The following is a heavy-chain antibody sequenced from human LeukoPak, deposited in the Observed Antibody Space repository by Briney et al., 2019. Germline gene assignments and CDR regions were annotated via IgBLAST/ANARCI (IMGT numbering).Heavy chain of an antibody. CDR3: AKADALGTYYDILTGYYRPIGAFDY. Sequence: GGSLRLSCAASGFAFSSYAMSWVRQAPGKGLEWVSAISGSGGSTYYADSVKGRFTISRDNSKNTLYLQMNSLRAEDTAVYYCAKADALGTYYDILTGYYRPIGAFDYWGQGTLVTVSS. J-gene: IGHJ4*02. D-gene: IGHD3-9*01. V-gene: IGHV3-23*01. CDR1: GFAFSSYA. CDR2: ISGSGGST.